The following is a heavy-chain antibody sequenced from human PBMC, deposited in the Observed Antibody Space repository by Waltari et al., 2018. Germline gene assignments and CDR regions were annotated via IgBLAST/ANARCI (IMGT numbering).Heavy chain of an antibody. CDR2: ISSSSSYI. V-gene: IGHV3-21*01. CDR1: GFTFSSYS. CDR3: ARDQDDYGVLSGY. Sequence: EVQLVESGGGLVKPGGSLRLSCAASGFTFSSYSMNWVRQAPGKGLEWVSSISSSSSYIYYADSVKCRFTISRDNAKNSLYLQMNSLRAEDTAVYYCARDQDDYGVLSGYWGQGTLVIVSS. J-gene: IGHJ4*02. D-gene: IGHD4-17*01.